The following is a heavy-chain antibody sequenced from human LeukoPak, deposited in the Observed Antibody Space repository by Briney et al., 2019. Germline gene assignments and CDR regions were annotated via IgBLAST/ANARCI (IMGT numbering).Heavy chain of an antibody. J-gene: IGHJ4*02. CDR3: ARESYYGSGTYFNVDY. Sequence: GGSLRLTCAASGFTFSDYYMSWIRQAPGKGLEWVSYISNSGGATNYVDSVRGRFTISRDNSKNSLYLEMNSLRAEDTAIYYCARESYYGSGTYFNVDYWGQGILVTVSS. CDR2: ISNSGGAT. D-gene: IGHD3-10*01. V-gene: IGHV3-11*01. CDR1: GFTFSDYY.